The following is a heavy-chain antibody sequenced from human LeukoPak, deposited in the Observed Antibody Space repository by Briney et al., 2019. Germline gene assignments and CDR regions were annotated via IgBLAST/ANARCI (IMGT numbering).Heavy chain of an antibody. CDR3: ARGGRYLPF. J-gene: IGHJ3*01. CDR1: GYSFNNYD. V-gene: IGHV1-8*03. CDR2: IHPNSGNT. Sequence: ASVKVSCRTSGYSFNNYDISWLRQASGQGLEWVGWIHPNSGNTDYPQKFQGRVTITRDTSKRMAYMELSRLRSDDTAIYYCARGGRYLPFWGQGTMVIVSS. D-gene: IGHD3-16*02.